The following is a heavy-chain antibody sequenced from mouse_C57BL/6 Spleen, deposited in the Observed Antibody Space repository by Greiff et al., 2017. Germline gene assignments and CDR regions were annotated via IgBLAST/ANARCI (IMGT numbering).Heavy chain of an antibody. Sequence: QVQLKQSGAELVMPGASVKLSCKASGYTFTSYWMHWVKQRPGQGLEWIGEIDPSDSYTNYNQKFKGKSTLTVDKSSSTAYMQLSSLTSEDSAVYYCARFLYGAMDYWGQGTSVTVSS. CDR3: ARFLYGAMDY. CDR1: GYTFTSYW. CDR2: IDPSDSYT. D-gene: IGHD1-1*02. J-gene: IGHJ4*01. V-gene: IGHV1-69*01.